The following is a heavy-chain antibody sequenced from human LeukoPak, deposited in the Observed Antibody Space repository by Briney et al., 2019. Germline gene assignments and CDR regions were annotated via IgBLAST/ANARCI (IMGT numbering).Heavy chain of an antibody. V-gene: IGHV3-33*01. Sequence: GGSLRLSCVVSGFTFSNYGMHWVRQAPGKGLEWVTLIWYDGSNTYYADSVKGRFTISRDNSKNTLYLQMNSLRDEDTAVYYCAREAPGGWNSFDYWGQGTLVTVSS. J-gene: IGHJ4*02. CDR3: AREAPGGWNSFDY. CDR1: GFTFSNYG. CDR2: IWYDGSNT. D-gene: IGHD6-19*01.